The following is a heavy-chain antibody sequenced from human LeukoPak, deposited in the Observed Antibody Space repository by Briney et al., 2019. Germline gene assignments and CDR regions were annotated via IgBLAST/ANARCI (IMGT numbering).Heavy chain of an antibody. CDR1: GGSISSSSYY. CDR3: ARIDGEIPY. CDR2: IYYSGST. J-gene: IGHJ4*02. D-gene: IGHD5-24*01. Sequence: PSETLSLTCTVSGGSISSSSYYWGWIRQPPGKGLEWIGSIYYSGSTYYNPSLKSRVTISVDTSKNQFSLKLSSVTAADTAVYYCARIDGEIPYWGQGTLVTVSS. V-gene: IGHV4-39*01.